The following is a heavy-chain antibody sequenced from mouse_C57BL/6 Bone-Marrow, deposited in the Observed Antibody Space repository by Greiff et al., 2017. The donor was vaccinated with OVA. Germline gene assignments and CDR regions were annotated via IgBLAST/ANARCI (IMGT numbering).Heavy chain of an antibody. CDR3: ASEGCSLDY. CDR2: IDPSDSYT. J-gene: IGHJ4*01. Sequence: QVQLQQPGAELVMPGASVKLSCKASGYTFTSYWMHWVKQRPGQGLEWIGEIDPSDSYTNYNQKFKGKSTLTVDKSSSTAYMQLCSLTSDDSSVDYCASEGCSLDYWGQGTSVTVSS. V-gene: IGHV1-69*01. CDR1: GYTFTSYW.